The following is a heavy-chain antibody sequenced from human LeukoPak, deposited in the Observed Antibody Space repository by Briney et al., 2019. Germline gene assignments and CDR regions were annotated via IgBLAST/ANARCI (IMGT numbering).Heavy chain of an antibody. CDR3: ASLHRGIGDAFDI. V-gene: IGHV3-21*01. Sequence: GGSLRLSCAASGFTFSSYAMSWVRQAPGKGLEWVSSISSSSSYIYYADSVKGRFTISRDNAKNSLYLQMNSLRAEDTAVYYCASLHRGIGDAFDIWGQGTMVTVSS. CDR2: ISSSSSYI. CDR1: GFTFSSYA. D-gene: IGHD1-14*01. J-gene: IGHJ3*02.